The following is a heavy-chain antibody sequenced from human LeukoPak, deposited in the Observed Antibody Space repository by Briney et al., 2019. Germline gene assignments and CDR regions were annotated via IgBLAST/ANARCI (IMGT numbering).Heavy chain of an antibody. D-gene: IGHD5-18*01. CDR2: ISAYNGNT. CDR3: AREFRELWRLRPFDY. J-gene: IGHJ4*02. Sequence: GASVKVSCKASGYTFTGHYMHWVRQAPGQGLEWMGWISAYNGNTNYAQKFQGRVTMTRDMSTSTVYMELSSLRSEDTAVYYCAREFRELWRLRPFDYWGQGTLVTVSS. V-gene: IGHV1-2*02. CDR1: GYTFTGHY.